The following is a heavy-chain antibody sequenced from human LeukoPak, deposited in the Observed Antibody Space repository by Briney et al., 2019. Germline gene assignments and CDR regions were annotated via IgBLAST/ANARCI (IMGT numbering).Heavy chain of an antibody. V-gene: IGHV1-69*13. J-gene: IGHJ4*02. CDR2: IIPIFGTA. D-gene: IGHD3-22*01. Sequence: SVKVSCKASGGTFSSYAISWVRQAPGQGLEWMGGIIPIFGTANYAQKFQGRVTITGDESTSTAYMELSSLRSEDTAVYYCARGLGHYYDSSGSFDYWGQGTLVTVSS. CDR1: GGTFSSYA. CDR3: ARGLGHYYDSSGSFDY.